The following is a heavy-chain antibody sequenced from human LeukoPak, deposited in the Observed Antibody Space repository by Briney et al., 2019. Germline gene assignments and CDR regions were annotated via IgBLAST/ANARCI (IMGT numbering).Heavy chain of an antibody. CDR1: GGTFSSYA. V-gene: IGHV1-69*05. CDR2: IIPIFGTA. D-gene: IGHD5-12*01. CDR3: ARGLSISTTIFDY. Sequence: AASVKVSCKASGGTFSSYAISWVRQAPGQGLEWMGRIIPIFGTANYAQKFQGRVTITTDESTSTAYMELSSLRSEDTAVYYCARGLSISTTIFDYWGQGTLVTVSS. J-gene: IGHJ4*02.